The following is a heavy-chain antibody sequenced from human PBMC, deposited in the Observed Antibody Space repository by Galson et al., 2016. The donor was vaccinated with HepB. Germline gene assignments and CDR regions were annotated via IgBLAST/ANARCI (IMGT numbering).Heavy chain of an antibody. CDR1: GGSISSSTHY. CDR3: ARRSLVGERGNAFDI. V-gene: IGHV4-39*01. D-gene: IGHD1-26*01. Sequence: SETLSLTCTVSGGSISSSTHYWGWIRQPPGKGLEWIGSIYYSGSTFSNPSLQSRITISVDTSKDQFSLKLRSVTAADTAVYFWARRSLVGERGNAFDIWGQGTMVTVSS. CDR2: IYYSGST. J-gene: IGHJ3*02.